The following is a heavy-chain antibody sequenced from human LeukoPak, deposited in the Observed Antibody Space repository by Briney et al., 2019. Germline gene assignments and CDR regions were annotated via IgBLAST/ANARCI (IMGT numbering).Heavy chain of an antibody. V-gene: IGHV1-46*01. CDR2: INPSGGST. D-gene: IGHD6-6*01. CDR1: GYTFTSCY. J-gene: IGHJ4*02. Sequence: ASVKVSCKASGYTFTSCYMHWVRQAPGQGLEWMGIINPSGGSTGYAQKFQGRVTMTRDMSTSTVYMELSSLRSEDTAVYYCASGGMRGAARLLFVYWGQGTLVTVSS. CDR3: ASGGMRGAARLLFVY.